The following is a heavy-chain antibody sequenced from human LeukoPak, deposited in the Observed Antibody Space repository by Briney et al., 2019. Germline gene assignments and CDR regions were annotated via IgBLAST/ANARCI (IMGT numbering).Heavy chain of an antibody. V-gene: IGHV1-18*01. CDR2: ISAYNGNT. CDR1: GYTFTSYG. CDR3: ARDLSRYDFWSGYYGIYFDY. J-gene: IGHJ4*02. D-gene: IGHD3-3*01. Sequence: ASVKVSCKASGYTFTSYGIRWVRQAPGQGLEWMGWISAYNGNTNYAQKLQGRVTMTTDTSTSTAYMELRSLRSDDTAVYYCARDLSRYDFWSGYYGIYFDYWGQGTLVTVSS.